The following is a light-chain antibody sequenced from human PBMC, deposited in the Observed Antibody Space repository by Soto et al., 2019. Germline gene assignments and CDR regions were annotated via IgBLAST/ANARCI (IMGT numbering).Light chain of an antibody. J-gene: IGKJ5*01. CDR2: LGS. Sequence: DIVMTQSPLSLPVTPGEPASISCRSSQSLLHGNGNNYLDWYLQKPGQSPQLLIYLGSTRASGVPDRFSGSGSGTDFTLKISRVEAEDVGVYYCLQALQTPPTFGQGTRLEMK. V-gene: IGKV2-28*01. CDR3: LQALQTPPT. CDR1: QSLLHGNGNNY.